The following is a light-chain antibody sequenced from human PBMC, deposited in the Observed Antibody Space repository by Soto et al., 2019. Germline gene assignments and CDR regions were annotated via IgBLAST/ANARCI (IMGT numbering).Light chain of an antibody. V-gene: IGKV1-5*01. CDR2: DAS. Sequence: DIPMTQSPSTLSTSVGESDTTTCRASQRISNRFDWYQQKPGKAPKVLIYDASSLESGVPSRFSGSGSATEFILTISSLQPDDFVTYHCQHYGGVWTFGQGTKVDIK. CDR3: QHYGGVWT. J-gene: IGKJ1*01. CDR1: QRISNR.